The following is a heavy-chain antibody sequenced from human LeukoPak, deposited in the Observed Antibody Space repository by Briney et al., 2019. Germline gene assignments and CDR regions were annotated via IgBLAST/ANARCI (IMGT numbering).Heavy chain of an antibody. J-gene: IGHJ6*02. CDR2: ISYDGSNK. Sequence: GGSLRLSCAASGFTFSSYAMHWVRQAPGKGLEWVAVISYDGSNKYYADSVKGRFTTSRDNSKNTLYLQMNSLRAEDTAVYYCAKASGSYYDPGGYHGMDVWGQGTTVTVSS. CDR3: AKASGSYYDPGGYHGMDV. CDR1: GFTFSSYA. D-gene: IGHD1-26*01. V-gene: IGHV3-30-3*01.